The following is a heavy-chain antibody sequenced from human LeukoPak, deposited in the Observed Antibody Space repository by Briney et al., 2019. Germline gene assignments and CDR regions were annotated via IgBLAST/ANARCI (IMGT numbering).Heavy chain of an antibody. J-gene: IGHJ4*02. CDR3: ARDSSLWFGAT. Sequence: GGSLRLSCAASGFTVSNDYMTWVRQAPRKGLEWVSIIYSGGNTYYADSVKGRFTISRDNSKNTVYLQMNSLRVEDTAVYYCARDSSLWFGATWGQGTLVIVSS. CDR2: IYSGGNT. V-gene: IGHV3-53*01. D-gene: IGHD3-10*01. CDR1: GFTVSNDY.